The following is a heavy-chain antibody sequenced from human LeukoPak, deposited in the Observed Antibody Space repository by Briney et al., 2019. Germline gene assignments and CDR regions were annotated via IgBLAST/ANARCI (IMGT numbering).Heavy chain of an antibody. V-gene: IGHV3-21*01. D-gene: IGHD2-2*01. CDR1: GFTFSSYS. CDR3: ARVGPVVPAAILDYYYYYMDV. Sequence: GGSLRLSCAASGFTFSSYSMNWVRQAPGKGLEWVSSFSSSSSYIYYADSVKGRFTISRDNAKNSLYLQMNSLRAEDTAVYYCARVGPVVPAAILDYYYYYMDVWGKGTTVTVSS. J-gene: IGHJ6*03. CDR2: FSSSSSYI.